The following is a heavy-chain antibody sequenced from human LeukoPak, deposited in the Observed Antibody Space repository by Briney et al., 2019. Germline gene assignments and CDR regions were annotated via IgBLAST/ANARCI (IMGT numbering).Heavy chain of an antibody. CDR2: IRYDGSNK. V-gene: IGHV3-30*02. D-gene: IGHD5-12*01. CDR1: GFTFSSYG. Sequence: GGSLRLSCAASGFTFSSYGMHWVRQAPGKGLEWVAFIRYDGSNKYYADSVKGRFTISRDNSKNTLYLQMNSLRAEDTAVYYCAKGIVATILPFDYWGQGTLVTVSS. CDR3: AKGIVATILPFDY. J-gene: IGHJ4*02.